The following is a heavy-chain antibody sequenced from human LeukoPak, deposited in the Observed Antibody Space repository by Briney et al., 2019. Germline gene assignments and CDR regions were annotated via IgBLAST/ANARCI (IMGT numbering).Heavy chain of an antibody. V-gene: IGHV1-8*01. CDR2: MNPNSGNT. D-gene: IGHD3-16*01. J-gene: IGHJ4*02. Sequence: ASVKVSCKASGYTFTSYDINWVRQATGQGLEWMGWMNPNSGNTGYAQKFQGRVTMTRNTSISTAYMELSSLRSEDTAVYCARAGGGVTHLQYWGQGTLVTVSS. CDR1: GYTFTSYD. CDR3: ARAGGGVTHLQY.